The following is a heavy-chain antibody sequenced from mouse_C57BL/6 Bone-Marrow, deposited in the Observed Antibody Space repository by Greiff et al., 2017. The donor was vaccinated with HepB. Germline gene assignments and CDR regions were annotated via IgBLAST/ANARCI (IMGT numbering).Heavy chain of an antibody. D-gene: IGHD2-9*01. J-gene: IGHJ3*01. V-gene: IGHV3-6*01. CDR1: GYSITSGYY. CDR3: ARDPTMVTPWFAY. Sequence: EVKLMESGPGLVKPSQSLSLTCSVTGYSITSGYYWNWIRQFPGNKLEWMGYISYDGSNNYNPSLKNRISITRDTSKNQFFLKLNSVTTEDTATYYCARDPTMVTPWFAYWGQGTLVTVSA. CDR2: ISYDGSN.